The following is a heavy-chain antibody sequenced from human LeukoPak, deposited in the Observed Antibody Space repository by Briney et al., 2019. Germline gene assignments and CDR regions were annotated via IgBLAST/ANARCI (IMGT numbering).Heavy chain of an antibody. J-gene: IGHJ5*02. CDR3: AKGAYSISSHWFDP. CDR1: GFTFSSYA. D-gene: IGHD6-6*01. V-gene: IGHV3-30-3*01. Sequence: GGSLRLSCAASGFTFSSYAMHWVRQAPGKGLEWVAVISYDGSNKYYADSVKGRFTLSRDNSKNTLYLQVNSLRAEDTAVYYCAKGAYSISSHWFDPWGQGTLVTVSS. CDR2: ISYDGSNK.